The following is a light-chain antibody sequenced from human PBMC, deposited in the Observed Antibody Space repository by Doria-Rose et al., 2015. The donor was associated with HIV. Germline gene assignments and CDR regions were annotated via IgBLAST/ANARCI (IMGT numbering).Light chain of an antibody. CDR3: QQTYSSPPWT. CDR1: QTVSTY. J-gene: IGKJ1*01. V-gene: IGKV1-39*01. CDR2: AAS. Sequence: TITCRVSQTVSTYLNWFQQEPGKAPKLLIYAASRLQSGVPSRFSGSGSGTDFTLTISSLQPGDFATYYCQQTYSSPPWTFGQGTKVEMK.